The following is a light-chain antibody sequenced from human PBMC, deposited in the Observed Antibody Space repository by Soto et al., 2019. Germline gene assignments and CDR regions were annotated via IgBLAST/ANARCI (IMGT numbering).Light chain of an antibody. J-gene: IGLJ2*01. CDR1: SSDVGGYNF. Sequence: QSALTQPDSVSGSPGQSITISCSGTSSDVGGYNFVSWYQQHPGKAPKLIIYDVSNRPSGVSNRSSGSKSGNTASLTISGQHADDEADYYCSSYTSSSTVVFGGGTKVTVL. CDR3: SSYTSSSTVV. V-gene: IGLV2-14*01. CDR2: DVS.